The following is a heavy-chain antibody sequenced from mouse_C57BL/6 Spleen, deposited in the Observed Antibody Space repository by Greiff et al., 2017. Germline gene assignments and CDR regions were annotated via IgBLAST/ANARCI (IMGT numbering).Heavy chain of an antibody. CDR1: GYAFTNYL. D-gene: IGHD3-2*01. J-gene: IGHJ3*01. Sequence: QVQLQQSGAELVRPGTSVKVSCKASGYAFTNYLIEWVKQRPGQGLEWIGVINPGSGGTNYNEKFKGKATLTADKSSSTAYMQLSSLTSEDSAVYFCGKSGDSSPFAYWGQGTLVTVSA. CDR2: INPGSGGT. CDR3: GKSGDSSPFAY. V-gene: IGHV1-54*01.